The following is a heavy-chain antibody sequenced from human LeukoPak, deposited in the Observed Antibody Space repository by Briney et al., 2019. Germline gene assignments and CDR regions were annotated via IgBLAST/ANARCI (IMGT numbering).Heavy chain of an antibody. CDR3: ARGVLLEQQLVLDY. Sequence: ASVKVSCKASGYTFTSYGISWVRQAPGQGLEWMGWISAYNGNTNYAQKLQGRVTMTTDTSTSTAYMELSSLRSEDTAVYYCARGVLLEQQLVLDYWGQGTLVTVSS. J-gene: IGHJ4*02. CDR2: ISAYNGNT. D-gene: IGHD6-13*01. CDR1: GYTFTSYG. V-gene: IGHV1-18*01.